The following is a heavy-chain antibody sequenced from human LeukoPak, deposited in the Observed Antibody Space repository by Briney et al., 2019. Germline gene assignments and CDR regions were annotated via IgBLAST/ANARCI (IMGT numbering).Heavy chain of an antibody. J-gene: IGHJ5*02. CDR3: ADGYGDQKDWSDP. Sequence: NPSETLSLTCTVSGYSISSGYYWSWIRQPPGKGLEWIGEINHSGSTNYNPSLKSRVTISVDTSKNQFSLKLSSVTAADTAVYYCADGYGDQKDWSDPWGQGTLVTVSS. CDR2: INHSGST. V-gene: IGHV4-38-2*02. D-gene: IGHD4-17*01. CDR1: GYSISSGYY.